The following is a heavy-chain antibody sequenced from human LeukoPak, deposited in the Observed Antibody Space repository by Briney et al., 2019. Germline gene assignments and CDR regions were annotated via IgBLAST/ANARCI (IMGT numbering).Heavy chain of an antibody. CDR1: GGSISSYY. CDR2: IYYSGST. D-gene: IGHD3-3*01. CDR3: ARAVEYYDFWSGEEHAFDI. Sequence: PSETLSLTCTVSGGSISSYYWSWIRQPPGKGLEWIGYIYYSGSTNYNPSLKSRVTISVDTSKNQFSLKLSSVTAADTAVYYCARAVEYYDFWSGEEHAFDIWGQGTMVTVSS. J-gene: IGHJ3*02. V-gene: IGHV4-59*01.